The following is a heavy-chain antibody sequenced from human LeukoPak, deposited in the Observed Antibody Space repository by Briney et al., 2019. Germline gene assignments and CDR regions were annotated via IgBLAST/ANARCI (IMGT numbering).Heavy chain of an antibody. CDR3: ARGGLNYDYVWGSYRLIYFDY. CDR1: GFTFSSYE. J-gene: IGHJ4*02. D-gene: IGHD3-16*02. V-gene: IGHV3-7*03. Sequence: GGSLRLSCAASGFTFSSYEMNWVRQAPGKGLEWVANIKQDGSEKYYVDSVKGRFTISRDNAKNSLYLQMNSLRAEDTAVYYCARGGLNYDYVWGSYRLIYFDYWGQGTLVTVSS. CDR2: IKQDGSEK.